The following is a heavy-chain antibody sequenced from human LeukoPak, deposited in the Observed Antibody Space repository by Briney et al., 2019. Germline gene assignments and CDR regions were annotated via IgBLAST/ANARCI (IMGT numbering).Heavy chain of an antibody. D-gene: IGHD3-3*01. J-gene: IGHJ4*02. V-gene: IGHV1-24*01. CDR2: FDPEDGET. Sequence: ASVKASCKVSGYTLTELSMHWVRQAPGKGLEWMGGFDPEDGETIYAQKFQGRVTMTEDTSTDTAYMELSSLRSEDTAVYYCATEDRDYDFWSGYYGYYFDYWGQGTLVTVSS. CDR3: ATEDRDYDFWSGYYGYYFDY. CDR1: GYTLTELS.